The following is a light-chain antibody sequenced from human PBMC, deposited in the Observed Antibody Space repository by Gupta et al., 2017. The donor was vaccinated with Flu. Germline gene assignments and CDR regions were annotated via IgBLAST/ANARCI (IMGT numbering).Light chain of an antibody. CDR3: SSADDNKGG. J-gene: IGLJ3*02. Sequence: SYELTQPSSVSVSPGQTARITCSGDILSYSRKYARWFQHKPGQAPVLVIYKDTERPSGIPERFDGASEGNNAPSNSHEVQVEEDADDYCSSADDNKGGFGGGTKMTVL. CDR2: KDT. CDR1: ILSYSRKY. V-gene: IGLV3-27*01.